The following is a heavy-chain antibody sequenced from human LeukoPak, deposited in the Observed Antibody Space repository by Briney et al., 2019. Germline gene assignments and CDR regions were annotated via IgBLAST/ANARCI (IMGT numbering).Heavy chain of an antibody. D-gene: IGHD4-23*01. CDR1: GYTFTDYY. Sequence: GASVKVSCKASGYTFTDYYMHWVQQAPGKGLEWMGRVDPEDGETIYAEKFQGRVAITADTSTDTAYMELSSLRSEDTAVYYCTSGKEVTLDGFDIWGQGTMVTVSS. CDR3: TSGKEVTLDGFDI. V-gene: IGHV1-69-2*01. J-gene: IGHJ3*02. CDR2: VDPEDGET.